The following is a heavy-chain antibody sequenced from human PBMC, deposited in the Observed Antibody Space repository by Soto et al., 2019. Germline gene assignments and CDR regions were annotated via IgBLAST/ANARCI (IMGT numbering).Heavy chain of an antibody. CDR2: IIPIFGTA. CDR3: ARELTVIAIHTNAFDI. CDR1: GGTFSSYA. Sequence: ASVKVSCKASGGTFSSYAISWVRQAPGQGLEWMGGIIPIFGTANYAQKFQGRVTITADESTSTAYMELSSLRSEDTAVYYCARELTVIAIHTNAFDIWGQGTMVTVSS. J-gene: IGHJ3*02. V-gene: IGHV1-69*13. D-gene: IGHD2-21*01.